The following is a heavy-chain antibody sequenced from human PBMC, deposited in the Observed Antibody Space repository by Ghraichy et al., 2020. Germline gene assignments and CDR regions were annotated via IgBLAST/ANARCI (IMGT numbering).Heavy chain of an antibody. CDR1: GFTFSTYS. CDR3: ARYESYYYDSSGYYYAFDI. V-gene: IGHV3-48*02. Sequence: GESLNISCAGSGFTFSTYSMNWVRQAPGKGLEWVSYISSTSSTTYYADSVKGRFTISRDNAKNSLYLQMNSLRDEDTAVYYCARYESYYYDSSGYYYAFDIWGQGTMVTVSS. D-gene: IGHD3-22*01. CDR2: ISSTSSTT. J-gene: IGHJ3*02.